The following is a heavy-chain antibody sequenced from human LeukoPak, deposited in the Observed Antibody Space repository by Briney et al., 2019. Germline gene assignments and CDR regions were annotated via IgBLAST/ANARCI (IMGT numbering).Heavy chain of an antibody. V-gene: IGHV3-23*01. J-gene: IGHJ6*02. CDR1: AFTFRSYA. CDR2: ISGSGGST. CDR3: AKVSGGGLYYDGMDV. D-gene: IGHD1-14*01. Sequence: GGSLRLSCAASAFTFRSYAMNWVRQAPGKGLEWVSGISGSGGSTNYADSVKGRFTISRDNSKNTLYLQMNSLRAEDTAVYYCAKVSGGGLYYDGMDVWGQGTTVTVSS.